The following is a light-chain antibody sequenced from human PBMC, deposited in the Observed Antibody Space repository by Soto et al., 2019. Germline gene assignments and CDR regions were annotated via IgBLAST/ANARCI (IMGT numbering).Light chain of an antibody. J-gene: IGKJ3*01. Sequence: EIVLTQSPGTLSLSPGERATLSCRASQSVSSNYLAWYQQRPGQAPRLLIFGASYRATGIPDRFSGSGSGTDFTLTISRLEPEDFAVYYCQQYGSSPQNFTFGPGTKVDSK. CDR2: GAS. V-gene: IGKV3-20*01. CDR3: QQYGSSPQNFT. CDR1: QSVSSNY.